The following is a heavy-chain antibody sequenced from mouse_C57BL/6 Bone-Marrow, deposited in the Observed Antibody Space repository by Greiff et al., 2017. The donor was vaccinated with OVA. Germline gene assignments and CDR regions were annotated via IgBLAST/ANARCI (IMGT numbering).Heavy chain of an antibody. CDR2: INPGSGGT. D-gene: IGHD2-2*01. Sequence: VQLQQSGAELVRPGTSVKVSCKASGYAFTNYLIEWVKQRPGQGLEWIGVINPGSGGTNYNEKFKGKATLTADKSSSTAYMQLSSLTSEDSAVYFCARPGYAWFAYWGQGTLVTVSA. CDR3: ARPGYAWFAY. V-gene: IGHV1-54*01. CDR1: GYAFTNYL. J-gene: IGHJ3*01.